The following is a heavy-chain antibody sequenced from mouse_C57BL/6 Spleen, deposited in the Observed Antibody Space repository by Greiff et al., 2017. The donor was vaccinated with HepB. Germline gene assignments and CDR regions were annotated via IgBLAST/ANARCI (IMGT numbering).Heavy chain of an antibody. CDR2: IYPGDGDT. D-gene: IGHD3-2*02. J-gene: IGHJ2*01. CDR1: GYAFSSSW. CDR3: ARSPQATEFDY. V-gene: IGHV1-82*01. Sequence: QVQLQQSGPELVKPGASVKISCKASGYAFSSSWMNWVKQRPGKGLEWIGRIYPGDGDTNYNGKFKGKATLTADKSSSTAYMQLSSLTSEDSAVYFCARSPQATEFDYWGQGTTLTVSS.